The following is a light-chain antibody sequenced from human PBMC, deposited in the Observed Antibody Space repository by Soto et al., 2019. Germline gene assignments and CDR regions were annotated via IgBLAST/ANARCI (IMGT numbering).Light chain of an antibody. CDR3: SSYTTSSSYV. V-gene: IGLV2-14*01. Sequence: QSALAQPASVSGSPGQSITISCTGTSSDVGGYIYVSWYQQHPGKAPKLMIYDVTSRPSGVSHRFSGSKSGNTASLTISGLQAEDEADYYCSSYTTSSSYVFGNGTKVTV. CDR1: SSDVGGYIY. J-gene: IGLJ1*01. CDR2: DVT.